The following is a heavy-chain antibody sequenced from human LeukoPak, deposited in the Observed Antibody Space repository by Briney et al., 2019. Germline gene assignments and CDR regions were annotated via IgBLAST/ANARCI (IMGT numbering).Heavy chain of an antibody. CDR1: GGSFSGYY. CDR3: ARERDRGMTSPYFDS. Sequence: PSETLSLTCAVYGGSFSGYYWSWIRQPPGKGLEWIGEINHSGSTNYNPSLKSRVTISVDTSKNQFSLKLSSVTAADTAVYYCARERDRGMTSPYFDSWGQGTLVTVSS. V-gene: IGHV4-34*01. CDR2: INHSGST. J-gene: IGHJ4*02. D-gene: IGHD3-16*01.